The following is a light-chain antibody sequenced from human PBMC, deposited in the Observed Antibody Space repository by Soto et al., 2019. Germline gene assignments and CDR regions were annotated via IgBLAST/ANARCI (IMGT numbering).Light chain of an antibody. J-gene: IGLJ2*01. V-gene: IGLV1-40*01. CDR3: QTADTSLSVV. Sequence: QSVLTQPPSVSGAPGQRVTISCTGSSSNIGAGYGVHWYQQLPEAAPKLLIYGRSNRPSGVPDRFSGSQSDTSASLTITGLQPEDEGDYYCQTADTSLSVVFGGGTQLTVL. CDR1: SSNIGAGYG. CDR2: GRS.